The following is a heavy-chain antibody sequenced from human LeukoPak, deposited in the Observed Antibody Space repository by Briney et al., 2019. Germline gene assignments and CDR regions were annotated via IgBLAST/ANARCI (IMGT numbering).Heavy chain of an antibody. CDR1: GASIRSGSYF. CDR3: ATSPYYFYMDV. J-gene: IGHJ6*03. Sequence: SQTLSLTCSVSGASIRSGSYFWTWIRQPAGKGLEWIGRIYTTGSTNYNPSLTSRVTISMDASKNQFSLNLSSVTAADTAVYYCATSPYYFYMDVWGKGTSVIVSS. V-gene: IGHV4-61*02. CDR2: IYTTGST.